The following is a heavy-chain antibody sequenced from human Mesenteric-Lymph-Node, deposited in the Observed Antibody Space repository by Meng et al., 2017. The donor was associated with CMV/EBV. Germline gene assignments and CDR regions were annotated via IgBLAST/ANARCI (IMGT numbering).Heavy chain of an antibody. D-gene: IGHD3-10*01. CDR2: IYSGGDT. J-gene: IGHJ4*02. Sequence: GGSLRLSCAASGLTVSSNFMSWVRQTPEKGLEWVSVIYSGGDTYYADSVKGRFTISRDNSNNMLYLQMSSLRAEDTALYYCTTDVGVIFYGSWGQGTLVTVSS. V-gene: IGHV3-53*01. CDR1: GLTVSSNF. CDR3: TTDVGVIFYGS.